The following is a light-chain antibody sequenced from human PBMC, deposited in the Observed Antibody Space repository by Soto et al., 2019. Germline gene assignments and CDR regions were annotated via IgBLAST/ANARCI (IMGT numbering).Light chain of an antibody. CDR1: QSINSW. CDR3: QQYKSYPYT. Sequence: DIPLTQSPSSLSASVGDRVTITCRASQSINSWLAWYQQTPGKAPKLLIYDAASLRRGVPSRFGGSGSGTDFTLTISSLQPDDFATYYCQQYKSYPYTFGQGTKLEI. V-gene: IGKV1-5*01. CDR2: DAA. J-gene: IGKJ2*01.